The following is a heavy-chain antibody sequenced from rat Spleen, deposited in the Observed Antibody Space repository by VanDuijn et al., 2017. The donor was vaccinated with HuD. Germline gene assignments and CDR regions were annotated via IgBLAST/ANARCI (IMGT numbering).Heavy chain of an antibody. CDR1: GFTFSDYA. V-gene: IGHV5-29*01. D-gene: IGHD1-7*01. CDR2: IRYGDSFGHRST. Sequence: EVQLVESDGGLVQPGRSMKLSCAASGFTFSDYAMAWVRQTPTKGLEWVATIRYGDSFGHRSTYYRDSVKGRFTISRDNAKSTLYLQMDGLRSEDTATYYGTRGYAHYWGQGVMVTVSS. J-gene: IGHJ2*01. CDR3: TRGYAHY.